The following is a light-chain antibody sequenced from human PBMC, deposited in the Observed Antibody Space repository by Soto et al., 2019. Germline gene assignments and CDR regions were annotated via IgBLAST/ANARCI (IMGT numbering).Light chain of an antibody. CDR2: DAS. Sequence: DIQMTQSPSTLSASVGDRVTVTCRATQSIITWLAWYQQKPGKAPQLLIYDASILESGVSSRFSASGSGTEFSLTIRSLQPDDFATYYCQQYHSYYTFGQGTRLEIK. J-gene: IGKJ2*01. V-gene: IGKV1-5*01. CDR1: QSIITW. CDR3: QQYHSYYT.